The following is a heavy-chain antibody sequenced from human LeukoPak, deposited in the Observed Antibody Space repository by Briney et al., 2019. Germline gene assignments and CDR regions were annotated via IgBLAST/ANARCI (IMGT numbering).Heavy chain of an antibody. CDR2: INWKGGKT. CDR1: GFTFDDYD. J-gene: IGHJ4*02. Sequence: PGGSLRLACAASGFTFDDYDMGSVRQAPGKGLGWVSGINWKGGKTGYADSAKGRFTISRDNARNSLYLQMSRLRAEDTAFYYCAGRGSSSLYDYWGRGTLVTVSS. D-gene: IGHD6-13*01. V-gene: IGHV3-20*04. CDR3: AGRGSSSLYDY.